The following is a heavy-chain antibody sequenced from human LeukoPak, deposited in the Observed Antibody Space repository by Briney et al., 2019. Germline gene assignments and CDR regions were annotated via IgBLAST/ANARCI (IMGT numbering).Heavy chain of an antibody. CDR2: IDWDDDK. CDR3: ARDLSGYPFDY. CDR1: GFPLSPGGVR. J-gene: IGHJ4*02. D-gene: IGHD5-18*01. V-gene: IGHV2-70*04. Sequence: SGPTLVNPTQTLTLTCTFSGFPLSPGGVRVSWIRHPPGKALEWLARIDWDDDKFYNTSLKTRLTISKDTSKNQVVLTMTNMDPVDTATYYCARDLSGYPFDYWGQGTLVTVSS.